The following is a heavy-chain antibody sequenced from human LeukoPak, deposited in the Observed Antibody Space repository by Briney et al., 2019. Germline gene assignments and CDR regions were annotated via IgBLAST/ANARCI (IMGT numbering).Heavy chain of an antibody. CDR2: VSAYTGDT. V-gene: IGHV1-18*01. J-gene: IGHJ4*02. CDR3: ARGDSSSWPLDS. CDR1: GYSFTSFH. Sequence: ASVKVSCKTSGYSFTSFHITWVRQAPGQGLEWMGWVSAYTGDTIYSQRFQGRVSMTTDTSTTTAYMELTSLKSDDTAVYYCARGDSSSWPLDSWGQGTQVTVSS. D-gene: IGHD3-22*01.